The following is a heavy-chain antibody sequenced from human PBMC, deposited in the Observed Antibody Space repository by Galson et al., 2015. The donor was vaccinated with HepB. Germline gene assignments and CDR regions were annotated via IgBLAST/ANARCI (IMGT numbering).Heavy chain of an antibody. CDR1: GFTFSSYS. J-gene: IGHJ3*02. CDR3: ARNPYYYDSSGYYDI. V-gene: IGHV3-48*01. CDR2: ISSSSSTI. D-gene: IGHD3-22*01. Sequence: SLRLSCAASGFTFSSYSMNWVRQAPGKGLEWVSYISSSSSTIYYADSVKGRFTISRDNAKNSLYLQMNSLRAEDTAVYYCARNPYYYDSSGYYDIWGQGTMVTVSS.